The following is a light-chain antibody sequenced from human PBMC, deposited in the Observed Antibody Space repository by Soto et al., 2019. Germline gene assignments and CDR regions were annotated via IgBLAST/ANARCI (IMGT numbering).Light chain of an antibody. V-gene: IGKV1-39*01. CDR2: AAS. CDR3: QQLNSYPVT. J-gene: IGKJ2*01. CDR1: QSINKY. Sequence: DIQMTQSPSSLSASVGDRVTITCRASQSINKYLNWYQQKPGKAPKLLIFAASSMQSGVPLRFSGSGSGTDFTLTISSLQPEDFATYYCQQLNSYPVTFGQGTKLEIK.